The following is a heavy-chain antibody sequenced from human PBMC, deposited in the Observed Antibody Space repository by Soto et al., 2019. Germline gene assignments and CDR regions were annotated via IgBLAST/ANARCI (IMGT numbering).Heavy chain of an antibody. CDR2: ISGSGGST. D-gene: IGHD3-22*01. J-gene: IGHJ3*02. CDR3: AKYYDSSGYYPTPPDI. CDR1: GFTFSSYA. Sequence: EVQLLESGGGLVQPGGSLRLSCAASGFTFSSYAMSWVRQAPGKGLEWVSAISGSGGSTYYADSVKGRFTISRDNSKNTLYLQMNSLRAEDTAVYYCAKYYDSSGYYPTPPDIWGQGTMGTVSS. V-gene: IGHV3-23*01.